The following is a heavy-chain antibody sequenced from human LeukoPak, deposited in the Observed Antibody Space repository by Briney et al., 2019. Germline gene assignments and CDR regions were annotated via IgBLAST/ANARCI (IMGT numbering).Heavy chain of an antibody. CDR2: VHRSGNT. D-gene: IGHD3-9*01. J-gene: IGHJ6*02. CDR1: GGSISTYY. CDR3: AGDDFEYSVHYGMDV. V-gene: IGHV4-4*07. Sequence: PSETLSLTSSVSGGSISTYYWSWIRQPAGKGLQWIGRVHRSGNTNYNPSLQSRVTMSVDTSKNQISLRLKFVTAADTAVYYCAGDDFEYSVHYGMDVWGQGTAVTASS.